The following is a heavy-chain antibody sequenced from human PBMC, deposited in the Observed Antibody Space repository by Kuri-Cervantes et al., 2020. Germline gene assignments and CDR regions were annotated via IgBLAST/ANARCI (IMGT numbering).Heavy chain of an antibody. J-gene: IGHJ4*02. D-gene: IGHD3-10*01. CDR2: IYSGGST. V-gene: IGHV3-53*05. CDR3: AKDGGWNYCGSGSLIDY. CDR1: GFTVSSNY. Sequence: GGSLRLSCAASGFTVSSNYMSWVRQAPGRGLEWVSVIYSGGSTYYADSVKGRFTISRDNSKNTLYLQMNSLRAEDTAVYYCAKDGGWNYCGSGSLIDYWGQGTLVTVSS.